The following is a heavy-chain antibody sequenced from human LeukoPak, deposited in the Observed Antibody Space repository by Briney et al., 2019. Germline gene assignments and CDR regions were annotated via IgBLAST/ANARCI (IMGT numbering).Heavy chain of an antibody. CDR1: IFTFSMAW. V-gene: IGHV3-15*01. Sequence: GGSVRLSCAVSIFTFSMAWVMGVRQARGRAREGVGRIKSEAYGGIRDYAAGVKGRFAISRDDSKTTVFLQMNGLKVEDPAVYYCTTWSAAYRAHWGQGTLVADS. D-gene: IGHD2-15*01. CDR3: TTWSAAYRAH. J-gene: IGHJ4*02. CDR2: IKSEAYGGIR.